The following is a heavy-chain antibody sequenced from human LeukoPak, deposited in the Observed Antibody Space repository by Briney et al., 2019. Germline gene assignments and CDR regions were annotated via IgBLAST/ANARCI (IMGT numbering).Heavy chain of an antibody. J-gene: IGHJ4*02. CDR1: GGSISSYY. CDR3: ARSLRWDFWSGYYKGFDY. D-gene: IGHD3-3*01. V-gene: IGHV4-59*08. Sequence: PSETLSLTCTVSGGSISSYYWSWIRQPPGKGLEWIGYIYYSGSTYYNPSLKSRVTISVDTSKNQFSLKLSSVTAADTAVYYCARSLRWDFWSGYYKGFDYWGQGTLVTVSS. CDR2: IYYSGST.